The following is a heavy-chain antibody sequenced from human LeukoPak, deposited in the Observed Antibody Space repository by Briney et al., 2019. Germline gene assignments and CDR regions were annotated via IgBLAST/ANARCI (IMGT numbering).Heavy chain of an antibody. J-gene: IGHJ6*02. V-gene: IGHV4-59*01. D-gene: IGHD3-10*01. Sequence: SETLSLTCTVSGGSISSYYWSWIRQPPGKGLEWIGYIYYSGSTNYNPSLKSRVTISVDTSKIQFSLKLSSVTAADTAVNYCARVPRVXTXVRXVYSYYYYGMDVWGQGTTVTVSS. CDR2: IYYSGST. CDR3: ARVPRVXTXVRXVYSYYYYGMDV. CDR1: GGSISSYY.